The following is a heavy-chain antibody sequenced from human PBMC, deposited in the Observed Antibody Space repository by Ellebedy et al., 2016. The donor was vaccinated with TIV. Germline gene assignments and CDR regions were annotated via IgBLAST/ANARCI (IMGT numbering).Heavy chain of an antibody. J-gene: IGHJ5*02. CDR2: IYYSGTT. V-gene: IGHV4-31*03. CDR1: GDSISSGGYY. D-gene: IGHD1-7*01. Sequence: MPSETLSLTCTVSGDSISSGGYYWSWIRQHPGKGLEWIGYIYYSGTTYYNPSLKSRVTISVDTSKNQFSLKLSSVTAADTAVYYCAREVFERLITGTTSRFDPWGQGTLVTVSS. CDR3: AREVFERLITGTTSRFDP.